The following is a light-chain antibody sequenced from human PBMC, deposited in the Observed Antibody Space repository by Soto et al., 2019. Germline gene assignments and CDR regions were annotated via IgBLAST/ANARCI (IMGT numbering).Light chain of an antibody. CDR1: QSISTG. CDR3: QQYNSYSPT. V-gene: IGKV1-5*03. J-gene: IGKJ1*01. CDR2: KAS. Sequence: DIQMTQSPSTLSASVGDRVTITCRAIQSISTGLAWYQQKPGKAPKLLIYKASSLESGVPSRFSGSGSGTEFTLTISSLQPDDFATYYCQQYNSYSPTFGQGTKVEIK.